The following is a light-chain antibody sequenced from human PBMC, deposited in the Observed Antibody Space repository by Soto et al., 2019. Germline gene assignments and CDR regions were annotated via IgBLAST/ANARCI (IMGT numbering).Light chain of an antibody. CDR3: QQYGSSPYT. CDR1: QSFRGL. CDR2: GAS. Sequence: EVVLTQSPVTLSLSPGERATLSCRASQSFRGLLAWYQQKPGQAPRLLIFGASNRATGIPDRFSGSGSGTDFTLTISRLEPEDFAVFYCQQYGSSPYTFGQGTKLEIK. J-gene: IGKJ2*01. V-gene: IGKV3-20*01.